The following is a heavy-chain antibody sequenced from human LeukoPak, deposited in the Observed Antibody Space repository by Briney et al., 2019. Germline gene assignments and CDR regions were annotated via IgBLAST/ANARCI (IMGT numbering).Heavy chain of an antibody. CDR3: ATYDFWSGYYFDY. J-gene: IGHJ4*02. D-gene: IGHD3-3*01. CDR2: IYYSGST. Sequence: KPSETLSLTCTVSAGSISSYYWSWIRQPPGKGLEWIGYIYYSGSTNYNPSLKSRVTISVDTSKNQFSLKLSSVTAADTAVYYCATYDFWSGYYFDYWGQGTLVTVSS. CDR1: AGSISSYY. V-gene: IGHV4-59*01.